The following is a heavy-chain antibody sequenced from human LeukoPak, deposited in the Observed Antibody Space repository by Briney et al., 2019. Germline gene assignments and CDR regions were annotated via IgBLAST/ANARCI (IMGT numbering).Heavy chain of an antibody. CDR2: IYTSGST. Sequence: PSETLSLTCTVSGGSISSGSYYWSWIRQPAGKGLEWIGRIYTSGSTNYNPSLKSRVTISVDTSKNQFSLKLSSVTAADTAVYYCARAYPYSGSKGAFDIWGQGTMVTVSS. V-gene: IGHV4-61*02. CDR1: GGSISSGSYY. J-gene: IGHJ3*02. CDR3: ARAYPYSGSKGAFDI. D-gene: IGHD1-26*01.